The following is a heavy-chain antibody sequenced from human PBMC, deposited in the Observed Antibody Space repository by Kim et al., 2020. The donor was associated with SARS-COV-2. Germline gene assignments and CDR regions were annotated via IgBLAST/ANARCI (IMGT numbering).Heavy chain of an antibody. V-gene: IGHV3-30*04. CDR3: ARAYSGSYLSAFDI. D-gene: IGHD1-26*01. Sequence: GGSLRLSCAASGFTFSSYAMHWVRQAPGKGLEWVAVISYDGSNKYYADSVKGRFTISRDNSKNTLYLQMNSLRAEDTAVYYCARAYSGSYLSAFDIWGQGTMVTVSS. CDR2: ISYDGSNK. CDR1: GFTFSSYA. J-gene: IGHJ3*02.